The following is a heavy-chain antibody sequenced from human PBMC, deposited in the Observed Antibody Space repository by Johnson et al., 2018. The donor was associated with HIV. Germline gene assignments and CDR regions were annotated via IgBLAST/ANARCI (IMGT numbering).Heavy chain of an antibody. CDR2: ISWNSGNI. CDR3: AKDRGAARACDAFDS. CDR1: GFTFDDYA. D-gene: IGHD6-6*01. Sequence: QLVESGGGLVQPGRSLRLSCAASGFTFDDYAIHWVRQAPGKGLEWVSGISWNSGNIGYADSVKGRFTISRDNARKSLYLQMNSLRAEDTALYYCAKDRGAARACDAFDSWGQGTMVTVSS. V-gene: IGHV3-9*01. J-gene: IGHJ3*02.